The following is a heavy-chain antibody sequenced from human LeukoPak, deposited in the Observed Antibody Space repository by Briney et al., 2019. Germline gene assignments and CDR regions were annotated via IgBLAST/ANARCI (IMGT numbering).Heavy chain of an antibody. CDR1: GGSMSPYH. J-gene: IGHJ4*02. CDR2: IYYSGST. D-gene: IGHD6-19*01. Sequence: SETLSLTCTVSGGSMSPYHWGWIRQPPGKGLEWTGYIYYSGSTNYDPSLNSRVTISVDTSKNQFSLRLSSVTAADTAIYARAVSGRFDYWGQGTLVTVSS. V-gene: IGHV4-59*08. CDR3: AVSGRFDY.